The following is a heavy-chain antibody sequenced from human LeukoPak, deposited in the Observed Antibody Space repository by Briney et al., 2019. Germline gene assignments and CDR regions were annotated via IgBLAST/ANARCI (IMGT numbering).Heavy chain of an antibody. CDR3: AKDFGSRGYTF. Sequence: GGSLRLSCAASGFTFSSYSMNWVRQAPGKGLEWVSSISSSGGSTYYADSVKGRFTISRDNSKTTLYLQMNSLRAEETAVYFCAKDFGSRGYTFWGQGTLVTVSS. D-gene: IGHD5-12*01. J-gene: IGHJ4*02. CDR2: ISSSGGST. V-gene: IGHV3-23*01. CDR1: GFTFSSYS.